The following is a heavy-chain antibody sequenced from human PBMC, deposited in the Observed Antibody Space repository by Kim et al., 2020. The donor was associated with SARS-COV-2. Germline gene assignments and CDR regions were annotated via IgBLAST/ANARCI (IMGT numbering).Heavy chain of an antibody. CDR1: GFTFSTSG. Sequence: GGSLRLSCAASGFTFSTSGMNWARQAPGKGLEWVSHIYPIGSNIYYADSVRGRFTISRDNAKNSLYLQMNDLRVEDTAVYYCARDSVESASNSGMDVWG. CDR3: ARDSVESASNSGMDV. D-gene: IGHD1-1*01. V-gene: IGHV3-21*01. CDR2: IYPIGSNI. J-gene: IGHJ6*02.